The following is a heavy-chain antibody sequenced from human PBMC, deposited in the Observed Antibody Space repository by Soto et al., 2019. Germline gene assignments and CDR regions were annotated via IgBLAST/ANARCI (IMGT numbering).Heavy chain of an antibody. Sequence: SQTLSLTCAISGDSVSSNIAAWNWIRQSPSRGLEWLGRTYYRSKWYNDYALSVRSRITISPDTSKNQFSLQLISMIPEDTAVYYCARASFPVGATLDFDSWGQGNLVTVSS. CDR2: TYYRSKWYN. V-gene: IGHV6-1*01. J-gene: IGHJ4*02. D-gene: IGHD1-26*01. CDR3: ARASFPVGATLDFDS. CDR1: GDSVSSNIAA.